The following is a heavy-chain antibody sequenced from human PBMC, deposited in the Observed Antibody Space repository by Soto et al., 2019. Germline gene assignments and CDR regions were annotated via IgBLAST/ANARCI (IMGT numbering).Heavy chain of an antibody. Sequence: GGSLRLSCAASGFTFRDYYMSWIRHAPGKGLEWVSYISSSGSTIYYADSVKGRFTISRDNAKNSLYLQMNSLRAEDTAVYYCARDGPYYDSSGYYRADAFDIWGQGTMVTVSS. CDR2: ISSSGSTI. CDR1: GFTFRDYY. CDR3: ARDGPYYDSSGYYRADAFDI. J-gene: IGHJ3*02. D-gene: IGHD3-22*01. V-gene: IGHV3-11*01.